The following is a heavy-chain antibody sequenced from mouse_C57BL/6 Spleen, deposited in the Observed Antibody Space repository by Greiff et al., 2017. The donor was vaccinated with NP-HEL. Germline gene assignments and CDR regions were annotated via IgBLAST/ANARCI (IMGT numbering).Heavy chain of an antibody. J-gene: IGHJ2*01. CDR1: GFTFSSYG. CDR3: ARYSRLGFDY. Sequence: EVKLMESGGDLVKPGGSLKLSCAASGFTFSSYGMSWVRQTPDKRLEWVATISSGGSYTYYPDSVKGRFTISRDNAKNTLYLQMSSLKSEDTAMYYCARYSRLGFDYWGQGTTLTVSS. CDR2: ISSGGSYT. V-gene: IGHV5-6*01. D-gene: IGHD2-14*01.